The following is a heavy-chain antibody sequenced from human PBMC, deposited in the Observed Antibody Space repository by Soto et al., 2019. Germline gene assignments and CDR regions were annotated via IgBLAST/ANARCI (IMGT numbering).Heavy chain of an antibody. Sequence: GTSAKVSCQASGYGLSSYGGRWVRHAPGQGLEWMGWITVSNGNTNYIDNLQGRVTMTTDASTSTAYMELWRLRSDDTAVYYCARSYSYGSYWYFDDWGQGTLVTGSS. D-gene: IGHD3-22*01. CDR2: ITVSNGNT. CDR3: ARSYSYGSYWYFDD. CDR1: GYGLSSYG. V-gene: IGHV1-18*04. J-gene: IGHJ4*02.